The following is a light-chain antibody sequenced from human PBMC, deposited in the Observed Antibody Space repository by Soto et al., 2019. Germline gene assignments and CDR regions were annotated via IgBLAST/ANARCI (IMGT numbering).Light chain of an antibody. CDR1: SSNIGANYD. CDR3: QSYDSSLSGSGV. Sequence: QSALTQPPSVSGAPGQRVTISCTGSSSNIGANYDVHWYQQLPGTAPKLLIYGNTNRPSGVPDRFSGSKSGTSASLAITGLQAEDEADYYCQSYDSSLSGSGVFGTGTKVTVL. J-gene: IGLJ1*01. CDR2: GNT. V-gene: IGLV1-40*01.